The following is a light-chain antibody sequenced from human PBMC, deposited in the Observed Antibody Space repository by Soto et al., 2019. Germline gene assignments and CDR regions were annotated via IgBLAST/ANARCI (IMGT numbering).Light chain of an antibody. Sequence: DIQMTQSPSSLSASLGDRFPIACRASQSITSYLNWYQQKPGEAPKLLIYAASNLYSGVPSRFSGRDSGTDLTLTISSLQPEDFAAYYCQQTYNDPWTFGQGTKVDIK. CDR2: AAS. CDR1: QSITSY. V-gene: IGKV1-39*01. CDR3: QQTYNDPWT. J-gene: IGKJ1*01.